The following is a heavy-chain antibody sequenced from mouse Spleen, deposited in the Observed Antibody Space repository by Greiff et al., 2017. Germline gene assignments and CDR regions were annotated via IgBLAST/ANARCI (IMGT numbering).Heavy chain of an antibody. V-gene: IGHV1-87*01. CDR1: GYTFTSYW. CDR2: IYPGDGDT. Sequence: QVQLQQSGAELARPGASVKLSCKASGYTFTSYWMQWVKQRPGQGLEWIGAIYPGDGDTRYTQKFKGKATLTADKSSSTAYMQLSSLASEDSAVYYCARWGWYGNPYAMDYWGQGTSVTVSS. D-gene: IGHD2-10*02. CDR3: ARWGWYGNPYAMDY. J-gene: IGHJ4*01.